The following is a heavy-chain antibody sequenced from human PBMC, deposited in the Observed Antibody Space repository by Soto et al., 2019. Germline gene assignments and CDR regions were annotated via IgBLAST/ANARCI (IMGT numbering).Heavy chain of an antibody. CDR2: IYYSGNT. Sequence: PSETLSLTCTVSGDSISSGDYYWSWIRQPPGKGLEWIGCIYYSGNTYYNPSLKSRVTISVDTSKNQFSLKLSSVTAADTAVYYCARAPRGNYGYPSYFDYWGQGSLVTVSS. D-gene: IGHD3-10*01. V-gene: IGHV4-30-4*02. J-gene: IGHJ4*02. CDR1: GDSISSGDYY. CDR3: ARAPRGNYGYPSYFDY.